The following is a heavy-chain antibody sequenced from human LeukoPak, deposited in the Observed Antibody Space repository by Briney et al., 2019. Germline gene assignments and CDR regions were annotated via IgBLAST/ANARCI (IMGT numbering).Heavy chain of an antibody. CDR3: ARDDYRGVTNFDP. J-gene: IGHJ5*02. CDR2: ISYTGST. Sequence: PSETLSLTCTVSGGSISPYFWSWIRQPPGKGLEWIGYISYTGSTNYNPSLKSRVTISVDTSKNQFSLQLASVTAADTAVYYCARDDYRGVTNFDPWGQGTLVTVSS. CDR1: GGSISPYF. D-gene: IGHD3-10*01. V-gene: IGHV4-59*01.